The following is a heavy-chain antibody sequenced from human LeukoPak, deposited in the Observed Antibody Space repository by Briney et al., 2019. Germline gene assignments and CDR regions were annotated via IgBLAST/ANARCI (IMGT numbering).Heavy chain of an antibody. CDR3: ARGSKVWFDP. V-gene: IGHV4-30-2*01. CDR2: IYHSGST. CDR1: GGSISSGGYS. J-gene: IGHJ5*02. D-gene: IGHD2-2*01. Sequence: PSQTLSLTCAVSGGSISSGGYSWSWIRQPPGKGLEWIGYIYHSGSTYYNPSLKSRVTISVDRSKNQFSLKLSSVTAADTAVYYCARGSKVWFDPWGQGTLVTVSS.